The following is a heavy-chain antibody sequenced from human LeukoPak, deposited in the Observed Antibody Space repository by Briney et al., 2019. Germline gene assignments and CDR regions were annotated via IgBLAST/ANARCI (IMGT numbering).Heavy chain of an antibody. J-gene: IGHJ4*02. V-gene: IGHV1-69*04. D-gene: IGHD5-12*01. CDR3: ARARHSGYDSDYFDY. CDR2: IIPILGIA. Sequence: GASVKVSCKASGGTFSSYAISWVRQAPGQGLEWMGRIIPILGIANYAQKFQGRVTITADKSTSTAYMELSSLRSEDTAVYYCARARHSGYDSDYFDYWGQGTLVTVSS. CDR1: GGTFSSYA.